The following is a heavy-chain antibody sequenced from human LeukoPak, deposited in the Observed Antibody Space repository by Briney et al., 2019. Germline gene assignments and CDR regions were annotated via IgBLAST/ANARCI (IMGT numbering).Heavy chain of an antibody. CDR1: GGSFSGYY. V-gene: IGHV4-34*01. Sequence: SETLSLTCAVYGGSFSGYYWSWIRQPPGKGLEWIGEINHSGSTNYNPSLKSRVTISVDTSKNQFSLKLSSVTAADTAVYYCARTAVAGNNWFDPWGQGTLVTVSS. D-gene: IGHD6-19*01. CDR2: INHSGST. CDR3: ARTAVAGNNWFDP. J-gene: IGHJ5*02.